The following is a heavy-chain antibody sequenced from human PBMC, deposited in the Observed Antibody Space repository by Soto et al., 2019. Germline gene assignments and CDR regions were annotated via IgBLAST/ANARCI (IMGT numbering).Heavy chain of an antibody. V-gene: IGHV3-33*01. CDR3: ARGDRRSYYYDSSGYWSDY. Sequence: SLRLSCAASGFTFSSYGMHWVRQAPGKGLEWVAVIWYDGSNKYYADSVKGRFTISRDNSKNTLYLQMNSLRAEDTAVYYCARGDRRSYYYDSSGYWSDYWGQGTLVTVSS. D-gene: IGHD3-22*01. CDR1: GFTFSSYG. CDR2: IWYDGSNK. J-gene: IGHJ4*02.